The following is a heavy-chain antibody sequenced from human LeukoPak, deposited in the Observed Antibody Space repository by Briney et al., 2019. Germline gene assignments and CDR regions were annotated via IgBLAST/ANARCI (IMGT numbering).Heavy chain of an antibody. J-gene: IGHJ4*02. CDR1: GITLTNYG. D-gene: IGHD3-22*01. CDR2: ISDSGGST. Sequence: GGSLRLSCAVSGITLTNYGMSWVRQAPGKGLEWVAGISDSGGSTDYADSVKGRFTISRDNPKNTLYLQMNSLRAKDTAVYFCAKRGVVIRVILVGFHKEAYYFDSWGQGALVTVSS. CDR3: AKRGVVIRVILVGFHKEAYYFDS. V-gene: IGHV3-23*01.